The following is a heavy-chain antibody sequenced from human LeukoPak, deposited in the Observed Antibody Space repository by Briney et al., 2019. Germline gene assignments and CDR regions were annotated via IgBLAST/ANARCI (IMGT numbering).Heavy chain of an antibody. CDR3: ARALDEYYFDY. Sequence: GGSLRLSCAASGFTFSSYSMNWVRQAPGKGLEWASSISSSSSYIYYADSVKGRFTISRDNAKNSLYLQMNSLRAEDTAVYYCARALDEYYFDYWGQGTLVTVSS. CDR1: GFTFSSYS. V-gene: IGHV3-21*01. J-gene: IGHJ4*02. D-gene: IGHD3/OR15-3a*01. CDR2: ISSSSSYI.